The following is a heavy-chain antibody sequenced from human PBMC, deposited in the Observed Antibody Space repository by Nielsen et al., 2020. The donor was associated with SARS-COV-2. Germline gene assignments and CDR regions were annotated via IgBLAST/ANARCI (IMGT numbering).Heavy chain of an antibody. CDR2: ILHYGGNV. J-gene: IGHJ6*02. CDR1: GFSFMTYN. V-gene: IGHV3-30*04. D-gene: IGHD4-17*01. Sequence: GGSLRLSCTASGFSFMTYNMHWVRQAPGKGLECVAAILHYGGNVYHADSVKGRFTISRDNSRNTLYLQMNTLRPEDTAVYSCARDAYGDLIYGMDVWGRGTTVTVSS. CDR3: ARDAYGDLIYGMDV.